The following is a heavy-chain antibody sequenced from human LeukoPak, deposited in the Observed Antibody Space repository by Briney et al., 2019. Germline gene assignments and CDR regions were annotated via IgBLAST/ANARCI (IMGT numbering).Heavy chain of an antibody. CDR3: ARVSGYSYGYPFDY. J-gene: IGHJ4*02. CDR1: GGSISTYY. V-gene: IGHV4-59*01. D-gene: IGHD5-18*01. CDR2: IYYSGST. Sequence: PSETLSFTCTVSGGSISTYYWSWIRQPPGKGLEWIGYIYYSGSTNYNPSLKSRVTISVDTSKNQFSLKLSSVTAADTAMYYCARVSGYSYGYPFDYWGQGTLVTVSS.